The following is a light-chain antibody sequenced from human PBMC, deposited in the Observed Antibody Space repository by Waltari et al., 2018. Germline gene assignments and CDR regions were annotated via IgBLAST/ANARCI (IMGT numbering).Light chain of an antibody. V-gene: IGLV2-14*04. CDR3: SSYTSSSTFHVV. CDR1: SSDVGGYNY. J-gene: IGLJ2*01. Sequence: SPGQSINISCTGTSSDVGGYNYVSWYQQHPGKAPKLMIYDVSKRPSGVSNRFSGSKPGNTASLTISGLQAEAEADYYCSSYTSSSTFHVVFGGGTKLTVL. CDR2: DVS.